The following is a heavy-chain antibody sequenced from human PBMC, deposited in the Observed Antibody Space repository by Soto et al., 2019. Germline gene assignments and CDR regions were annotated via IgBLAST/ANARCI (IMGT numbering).Heavy chain of an antibody. V-gene: IGHV5-51*01. CDR3: ARWDGDCSSTSCYAFDY. J-gene: IGHJ4*02. D-gene: IGHD2-2*01. CDR1: GYSFTSYW. CDR2: IYPGDSDT. Sequence: GESLKISCKGSGYSFTSYWIGWVRQMPGKGLEWMGIIYPGDSDTRYSPSFQGQVTISADKSISTAYLQWSSLKASDTAMYYCARWDGDCSSTSCYAFDYWGQGTLVSFSS.